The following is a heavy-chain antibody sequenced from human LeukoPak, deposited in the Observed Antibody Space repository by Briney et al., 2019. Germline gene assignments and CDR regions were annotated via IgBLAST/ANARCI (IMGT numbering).Heavy chain of an antibody. Sequence: PGGSLRLSCAASGFTFSSYWMHWVRQAPGKGLVWVSRINSDGSSTSYADSVKGRFTISRDNAKNTLYLQMNSLRAEDTAVYYCARYFSGSTYYDFWSGYYPAQYYYYYMAVWGKGTTVTVSS. CDR3: ARYFSGSTYYDFWSGYYPAQYYYYYMAV. D-gene: IGHD3-3*01. J-gene: IGHJ6*03. V-gene: IGHV3-74*01. CDR1: GFTFSSYW. CDR2: INSDGSST.